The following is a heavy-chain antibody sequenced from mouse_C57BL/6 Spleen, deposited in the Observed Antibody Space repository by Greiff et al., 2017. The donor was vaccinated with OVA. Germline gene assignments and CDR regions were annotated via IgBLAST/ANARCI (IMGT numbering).Heavy chain of an antibody. D-gene: IGHD2-9*01. V-gene: IGHV1-52*01. Sequence: QVQLQQPGAELVRPGSSVKLSCKASGYTFTSYWMHWVKQRRIQGLEWIGNIDPSDSETHYNQKFKDKATLTVDKSSSTAYMQLSSLTSEDSAVYYCARPYYGYDREGYFDYWGQGTTLTVSS. CDR2: IDPSDSET. CDR3: ARPYYGYDREGYFDY. CDR1: GYTFTSYW. J-gene: IGHJ2*01.